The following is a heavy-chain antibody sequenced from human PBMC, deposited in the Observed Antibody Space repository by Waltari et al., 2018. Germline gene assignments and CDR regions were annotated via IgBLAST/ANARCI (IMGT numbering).Heavy chain of an antibody. CDR2: VDPEDGET. V-gene: IGHV1-69-2*01. CDR1: GYTFTDYY. CDR3: ASQQQLVRDYYYYYMDV. J-gene: IGHJ6*03. Sequence: EVQLVQSGAEVKKPGATVKISCKVSGYTFTDYYMHWVQQAPGKGLEWMGLVDPEDGETIYAEKFQGRVTITADTSTDTAYMELSSLRSEDTAVYYCASQQQLVRDYYYYYMDVWGKGTTVTVSS. D-gene: IGHD6-13*01.